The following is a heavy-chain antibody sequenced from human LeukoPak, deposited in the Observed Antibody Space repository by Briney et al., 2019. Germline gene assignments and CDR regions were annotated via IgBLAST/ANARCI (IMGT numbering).Heavy chain of an antibody. Sequence: PSETLSLTCTVSGGSISSGGSYWSWIRQHPGKGLEWIGYIYYSGSTYYNPSLKSRVTISVDTSKNQFSLKLSSVTAADTAVCYCARGGSMAHYFDYWGQGTLVTVSS. CDR2: IYYSGST. CDR1: GGSISSGGSY. J-gene: IGHJ4*02. V-gene: IGHV4-31*03. CDR3: ARGGSMAHYFDY. D-gene: IGHD3-10*01.